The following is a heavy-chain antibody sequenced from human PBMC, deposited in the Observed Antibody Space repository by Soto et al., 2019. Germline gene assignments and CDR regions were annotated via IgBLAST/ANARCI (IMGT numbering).Heavy chain of an antibody. Sequence: WASVKVSCKASGGTFSSYAISWVRQAPGQGLEWMGGIIPIFGTANYAQKFQGRVTITADESTSTAYMELSSLRSEDTAMYYCARDWAYYDFWSGYPALRYYYGMDVWGQGTTVTVSS. CDR3: ARDWAYYDFWSGYPALRYYYGMDV. J-gene: IGHJ6*02. CDR2: IIPIFGTA. D-gene: IGHD3-3*01. CDR1: GGTFSSYA. V-gene: IGHV1-69*13.